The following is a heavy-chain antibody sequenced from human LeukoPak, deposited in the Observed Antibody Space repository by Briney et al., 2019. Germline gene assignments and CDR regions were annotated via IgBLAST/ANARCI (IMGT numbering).Heavy chain of an antibody. CDR2: IWYDGSNK. CDR1: GFTLSSYG. Sequence: GGSLTLSCAASGFTLSSYGMHWVRQAPGKELEWVAVIWYDGSNKYYADSVKGRFTISRDNSKNTLDLQMNSLRAEDTAVYYCARDAWVVVGKGELDYWGQGSLVPVSS. CDR3: ARDAWVVVGKGELDY. D-gene: IGHD2-15*01. V-gene: IGHV3-33*01. J-gene: IGHJ4*02.